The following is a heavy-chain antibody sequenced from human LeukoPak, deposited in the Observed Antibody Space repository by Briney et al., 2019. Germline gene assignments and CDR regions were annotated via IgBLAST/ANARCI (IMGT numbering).Heavy chain of an antibody. V-gene: IGHV4-59*02. D-gene: IGHD2/OR15-2a*01. CDR1: GGSVSDYY. CDR2: IYYTGST. CDR3: ARVLFRNAFDI. J-gene: IGHJ3*02. Sequence: PSETLSLTCTISGGSVSDYYWSWIRQSPGKGLEWIGYIYYTGSTTYNPSLKSRVTMSADTSKNQFSLNLNSVTAADTAVYYCARVLFRNAFDIWGQGTMVTVSS.